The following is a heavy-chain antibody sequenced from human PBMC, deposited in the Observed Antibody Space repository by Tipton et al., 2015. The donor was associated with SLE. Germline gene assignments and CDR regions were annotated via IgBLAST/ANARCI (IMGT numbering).Heavy chain of an antibody. CDR3: ARGYGDTGY. D-gene: IGHD4-17*01. CDR2: IYYSGST. V-gene: IGHV4-31*03. J-gene: IGHJ4*02. Sequence: LRLSCTVSGGSISSGGYYWSWIRQHPGKGLEWIGYIYYSGSTNYNPSLKSRVTILVDTSKNQFSLKLRSVTAADTPVYYCARGYGDTGYWGQGTLVTVSS. CDR1: GGSISSGGYY.